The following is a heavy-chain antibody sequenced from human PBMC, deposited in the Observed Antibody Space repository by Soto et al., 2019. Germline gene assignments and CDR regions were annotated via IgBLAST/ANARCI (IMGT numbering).Heavy chain of an antibody. Sequence: PGGSLRLSCEASGFTFTNAWMNWVRQAPGQGLEWVGRIRSNSDGGTTDYAAPVKGRFSISRDDSKNTLYLQMNSLKTEDTAVYYCAGQKDAFHIWGQGTMVTVSS. CDR3: AGQKDAFHI. J-gene: IGHJ3*02. CDR2: IRSNSDGGTT. CDR1: GFTFTNAW. V-gene: IGHV3-15*07.